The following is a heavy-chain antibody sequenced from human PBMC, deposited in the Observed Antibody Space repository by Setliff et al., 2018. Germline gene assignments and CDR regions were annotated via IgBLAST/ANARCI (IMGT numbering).Heavy chain of an antibody. J-gene: IGHJ5*02. V-gene: IGHV1-18*04. CDR2: ISAYSGDT. Sequence: ASVKVSCKASGYMFTPYFLHWVRQAPGQGLEWMGWISAYSGDTIYAQNYQGRVTMTTDTSTSTAYMELRSLRSDDTAVYYCAKDRVEVVVAAPQARFDPWGQGTLVTVSS. D-gene: IGHD2-15*01. CDR3: AKDRVEVVVAAPQARFDP. CDR1: GYMFTPYF.